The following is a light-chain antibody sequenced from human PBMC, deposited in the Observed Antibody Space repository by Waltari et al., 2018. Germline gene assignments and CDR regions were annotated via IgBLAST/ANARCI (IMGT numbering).Light chain of an antibody. J-gene: IGKJ2*01. Sequence: IVMTQSPATLSVAPGERATLSCRASQSISTNLARFQEKPGQAPRLLIYGASTRATGVPARFSGSGSGTYFTLVISSLRSEDFAVYYCQHYDKWLRYSFGQGTKVEIK. CDR1: QSISTN. V-gene: IGKV3-15*01. CDR2: GAS. CDR3: QHYDKWLRYS.